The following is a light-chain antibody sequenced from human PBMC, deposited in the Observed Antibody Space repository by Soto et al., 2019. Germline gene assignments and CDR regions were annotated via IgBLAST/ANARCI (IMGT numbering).Light chain of an antibody. CDR2: GAS. V-gene: IGKV3-20*01. Sequence: EMVLTQSPGTLSLSPGERATLSCRASQSVSSSHLARYQQKPGQAPRLLIYGASSRATGIPDRFSGSGSGSDFHLTISGEEPEDFPVYCCQQYGSCPGRFGQGTKVEIK. J-gene: IGKJ1*01. CDR3: QQYGSCPGR. CDR1: QSVSSSH.